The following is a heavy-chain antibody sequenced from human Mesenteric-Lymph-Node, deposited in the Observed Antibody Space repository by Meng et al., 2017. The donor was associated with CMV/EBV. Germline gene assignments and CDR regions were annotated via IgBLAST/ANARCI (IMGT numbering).Heavy chain of an antibody. CDR1: GGSISSTSYY. Sequence: SETLSLTCTVSGGSISSTSYYWGWIRQPPGKGLEWIGSIFYSGSPYYNPSLNSQVTISVDTSKNQFSLKLSSVTAADTAVYYCARDRPEPNNWFDPWGQGTLVTVSS. D-gene: IGHD1-14*01. J-gene: IGHJ5*02. CDR3: ARDRPEPNNWFDP. V-gene: IGHV4-39*07. CDR2: IFYSGSP.